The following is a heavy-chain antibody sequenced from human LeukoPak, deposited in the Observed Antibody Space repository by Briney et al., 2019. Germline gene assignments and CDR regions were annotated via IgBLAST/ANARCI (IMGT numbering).Heavy chain of an antibody. CDR1: GGTFSSYT. V-gene: IGHV1-69*08. CDR2: IIPILGTA. Sequence: SVKVSCKASGGTFSSYTISWVRQAPGQGLEWMGRIIPILGTANYAQKFQGRVTITADKSTSTAYMELSSLRSEDTAVYYCARACGSCYSGRFDYWGQGTLVTVSS. J-gene: IGHJ4*02. CDR3: ARACGSCYSGRFDY. D-gene: IGHD2-15*01.